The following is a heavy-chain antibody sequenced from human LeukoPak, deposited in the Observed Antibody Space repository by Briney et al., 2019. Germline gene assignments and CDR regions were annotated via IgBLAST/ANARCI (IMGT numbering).Heavy chain of an antibody. CDR3: ARDGVVTMELDY. V-gene: IGHV4-4*07. D-gene: IGHD4/OR15-4a*01. CDR2: IYPSGNT. Sequence: NPSETLSLTCTVSGGSISSHYWSWIRQPAGKGLEWIGRIYPSGNTNYNPSLKSRVTISLDTSKNQFSLILRSVTATDTAMYYCARDGVVTMELDYWGQGTLVTVSS. CDR1: GGSISSHY. J-gene: IGHJ4*02.